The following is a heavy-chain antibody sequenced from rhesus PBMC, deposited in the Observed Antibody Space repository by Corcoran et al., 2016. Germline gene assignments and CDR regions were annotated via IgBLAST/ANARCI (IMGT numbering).Heavy chain of an antibody. CDR2: IYANSGTT. CDR3: ASPFERGRFEV. Sequence: QVRLQESGPGLVKSSETLSLTCAVSGGSMSESSFWTWIRQPPGEGLEWIGNIYANSGTTYNPSLKSLVTISKDTSNNQFFLKVTSVTAADTAVDYWASPFERGRFEVWGAGILVTVSS. V-gene: IGHV4S9*01. CDR1: GGSMSESSF. J-gene: IGHJ5-1*01. D-gene: IGHD3-34*01.